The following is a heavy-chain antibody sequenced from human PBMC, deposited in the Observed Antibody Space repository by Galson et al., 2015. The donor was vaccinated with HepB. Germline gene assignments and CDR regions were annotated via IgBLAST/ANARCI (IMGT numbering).Heavy chain of an antibody. CDR1: GGTFSSYA. CDR3: ARDPAERAYYDILTGYHPNWFDP. J-gene: IGHJ5*02. V-gene: IGHV1-69*13. D-gene: IGHD3-9*01. CDR2: IIPIFGTA. Sequence: SVKVSCKASGGTFSSYAISWVRQAPGQGLEWMGGIIPIFGTANYAQKFQGRVTITADESTSTAYMELSSLRSEDTAVYYCARDPAERAYYDILTGYHPNWFDPWGQGTLVTVSS.